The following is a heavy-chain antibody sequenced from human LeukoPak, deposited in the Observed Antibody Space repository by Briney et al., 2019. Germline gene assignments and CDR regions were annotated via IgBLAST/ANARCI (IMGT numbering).Heavy chain of an antibody. J-gene: IGHJ4*02. CDR3: ASRPISSSWGPVPAGFDY. V-gene: IGHV4-34*01. Sequence: SETLSLTCAVYGGSFSGYYWSWIREPPGKGLECIGEINHSVSTNYNPSLKSRVTISVATSKHQLSLKLSSVTAADRAVYYCASRPISSSWGPVPAGFDYWGQGTLVTVSS. CDR1: GGSFSGYY. CDR2: INHSVST. D-gene: IGHD6-13*01.